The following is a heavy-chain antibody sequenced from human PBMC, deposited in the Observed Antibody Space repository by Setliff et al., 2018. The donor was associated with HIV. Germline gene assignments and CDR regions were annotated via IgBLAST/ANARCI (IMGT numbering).Heavy chain of an antibody. Sequence: SETLSLTCTVSGGSISSGGYYWSWIRQHPGKGLEWIGYIYYSGSTYYNPSLKSRVTISVDTSKNQFSLKLSSVTAADTAMYYCARVVDADYLDYWGQGTPVTVSS. D-gene: IGHD2-15*01. V-gene: IGHV4-31*03. CDR2: IYYSGST. CDR1: GGSISSGGYY. J-gene: IGHJ4*02. CDR3: ARVVDADYLDY.